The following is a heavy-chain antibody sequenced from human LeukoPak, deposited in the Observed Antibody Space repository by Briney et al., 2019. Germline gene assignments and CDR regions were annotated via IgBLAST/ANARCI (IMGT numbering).Heavy chain of an antibody. CDR1: GFTFSTYS. J-gene: IGHJ4*02. D-gene: IGHD3-22*01. Sequence: GGSLRLSCAAPGFTFSTYSMNWVRQAPGKGLEWVSYISSSSSTIYYADSAKGRFTISRDNAKNSLYLQMNSLRAEDTAVYYCARGSTYYDSSGQVPFDYWGQGTLVTVSS. CDR2: ISSSSSTI. CDR3: ARGSTYYDSSGQVPFDY. V-gene: IGHV3-48*01.